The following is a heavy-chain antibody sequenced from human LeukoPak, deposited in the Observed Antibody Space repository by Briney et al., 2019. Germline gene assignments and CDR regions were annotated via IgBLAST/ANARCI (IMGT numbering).Heavy chain of an antibody. V-gene: IGHV3-23*01. J-gene: IGHJ4*02. CDR2: LSDSGAST. CDR1: GFTFTNHA. CDR3: ARTPSRDGYSHIDF. D-gene: IGHD5-24*01. Sequence: GGSLRLSCAASGFTFTNHAMAWVRLAPGKGLEWVFTLSDSGASTYYADSVKGRFTISRDNSRNTMYLQMDSLRDDDTGVYFCARTPSRDGYSHIDFWGQGALVTVSS.